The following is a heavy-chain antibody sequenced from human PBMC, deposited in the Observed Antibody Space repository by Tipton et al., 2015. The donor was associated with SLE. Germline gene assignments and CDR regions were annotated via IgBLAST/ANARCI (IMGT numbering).Heavy chain of an antibody. D-gene: IGHD1-26*01. J-gene: IGHJ4*02. CDR2: IYTSGST. V-gene: IGHV4-38-2*02. Sequence: TLSLTCTVSGYSISSGFYWSWIRQPPGKGLEWIGYIYTSGSTNYNPSLKSRVTISVDTSKNRFSLKLSSVTAADTAVYYCASTVRGSGSYYYWGQGTLVTVSS. CDR3: ASTVRGSGSYYY. CDR1: GYSISSGFY.